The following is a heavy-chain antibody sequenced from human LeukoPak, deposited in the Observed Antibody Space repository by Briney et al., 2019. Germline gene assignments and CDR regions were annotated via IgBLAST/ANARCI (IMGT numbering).Heavy chain of an antibody. J-gene: IGHJ3*02. D-gene: IGHD4-17*01. V-gene: IGHV3-30*17. CDR2: ISYDGNNN. CDR1: GFTFSSYA. CDR3: SRDRGGDYDFTGEDDAFDI. Sequence: GGSLRLSCAASGFTFSSYAMHWVRQAPGKGPEWVAGISYDGNNNYYADSVRGRFTISRDNSRNTLYLQMNSLRAEDTAVYFCSRDRGGDYDFTGEDDAFDIWAQGTMVTVSS.